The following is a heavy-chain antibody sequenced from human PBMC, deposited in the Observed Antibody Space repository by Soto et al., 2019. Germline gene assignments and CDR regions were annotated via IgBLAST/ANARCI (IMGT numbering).Heavy chain of an antibody. J-gene: IGHJ6*02. D-gene: IGHD2-15*01. CDR1: GGTFSSYA. Sequence: ASVKVSCKASGGTFSSYAISWVRQAPGQGLEWMGGIIPIFGTANYAQKFQGRVTITADESTSTAYMELSSLRSEDTAVYYCEGGNPTGTDVWGQGTTVTVSS. V-gene: IGHV1-69*13. CDR2: IIPIFGTA. CDR3: EGGNPTGTDV.